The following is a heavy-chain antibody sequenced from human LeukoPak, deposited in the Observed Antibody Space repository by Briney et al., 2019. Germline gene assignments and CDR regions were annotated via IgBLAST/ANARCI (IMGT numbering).Heavy chain of an antibody. CDR2: ISGRGGST. CDR1: GFTFTTYA. V-gene: IGHV3-23*01. Sequence: GGSLRLSCAVSGFTFTTYAMSWVRQAPGKGLEWVSAISGRGGSTFYADSVKGRFTISRDNSKNMLYLQMSSLRAEDTALYYCVRETPEVAPIDYWGQGTLVTVSS. J-gene: IGHJ4*02. CDR3: VRETPEVAPIDY. D-gene: IGHD5-12*01.